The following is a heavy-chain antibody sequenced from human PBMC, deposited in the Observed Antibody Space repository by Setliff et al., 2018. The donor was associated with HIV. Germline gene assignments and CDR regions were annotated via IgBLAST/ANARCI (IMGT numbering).Heavy chain of an antibody. J-gene: IGHJ4*02. CDR3: EAQMGY. CDR1: GFTFSSYG. V-gene: IGHV3-30*03. Sequence: PGGSLRLSCAASGFTFSSYGMHWVRQAPGKGLEWVAVTSSDGSNKYYVDSVKGRFTISRDNAKNALYLQMNSLRAEDTAVYYCEAQMGYWGQGTLVTVSS. CDR2: TSSDGSNK.